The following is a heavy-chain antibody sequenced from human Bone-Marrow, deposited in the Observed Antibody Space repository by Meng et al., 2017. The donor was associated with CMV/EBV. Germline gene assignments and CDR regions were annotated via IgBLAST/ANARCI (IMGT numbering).Heavy chain of an antibody. CDR2: IRYDGSNK. CDR1: GFTFSSYG. D-gene: IGHD3/OR15-3a*01. V-gene: IGHV3-30*02. J-gene: IGHJ4*02. CDR3: AKRHRQGAFGPPDDY. Sequence: LSLTCAASGFTFSSYGMHWVRQAPGKGLEWVAFIRYDGSNKYYADSVKGRFTISRDNSKNTLYLQMNSLRAEDTAVYYCAKRHRQGAFGPPDDYWGQGTLVTVSS.